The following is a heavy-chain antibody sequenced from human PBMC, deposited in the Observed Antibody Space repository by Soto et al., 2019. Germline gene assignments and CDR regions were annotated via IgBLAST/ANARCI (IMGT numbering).Heavy chain of an antibody. D-gene: IGHD3-22*01. CDR3: ARGVGWLVNHYDR. J-gene: IGHJ3*01. Sequence: SGGSLRLSCAAFGFTVSSNYMSWVRQAPGKGPEWVSVIYSGGDTYYADSVRGRFTVSRDNSKNTLYLQMNSLRAEDTAVYYCARGVGWLVNHYDRRDQGKKIT. CDR2: IYSGGDT. V-gene: IGHV3-53*01. CDR1: GFTVSSNY.